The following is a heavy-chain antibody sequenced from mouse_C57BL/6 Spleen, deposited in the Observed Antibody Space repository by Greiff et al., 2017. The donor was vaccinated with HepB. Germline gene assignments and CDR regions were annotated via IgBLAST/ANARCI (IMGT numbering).Heavy chain of an antibody. V-gene: IGHV1-82*01. CDR3: ARGPFENYFDY. Sequence: VQLQQSGPELVKPGASVKISCKASGYAFSSSWMNWVKQRPGKGLEWIGRIYPGDGDTNYNGKFKGKATLTADKSSSTAYMQLSSLTSEDSAVYFCARGPFENYFDYWGQGTTLTVSS. CDR2: IYPGDGDT. CDR1: GYAFSSSW. J-gene: IGHJ2*01.